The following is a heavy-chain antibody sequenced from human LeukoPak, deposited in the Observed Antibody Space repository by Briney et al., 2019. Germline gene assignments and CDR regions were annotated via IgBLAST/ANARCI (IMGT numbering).Heavy chain of an antibody. CDR2: ISGSSSYI. CDR3: ARFALKTPPTD. V-gene: IGHV3-21*01. CDR1: GFTFSLYS. Sequence: GGSLRLSCAASGFTFSLYSMNWVRQAPGKGLEWVSSISGSSSYIYYADSVKGRFSISRDNAKNSLYLQMNSLRAEDTAVYYCARFALKTPPTDWGQGTLVTVSS. J-gene: IGHJ4*02.